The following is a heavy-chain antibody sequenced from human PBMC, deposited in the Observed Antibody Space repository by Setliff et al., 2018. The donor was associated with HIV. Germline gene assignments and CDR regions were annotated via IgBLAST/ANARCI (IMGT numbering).Heavy chain of an antibody. CDR3: ARNPRIAVAGTDYYYYMDV. CDR2: LNPSGGST. Sequence: ASVKVSCKASGNTFTKYYMHWVRQAPGQGLEWMGILNPSGGSTSYAQKFQGRVTMTRDTSTSTVYMELSSLRSEDTAVYYCARNPRIAVAGTDYYYYMDVWGKGTTVTVSS. V-gene: IGHV1-46*01. CDR1: GNTFTKYY. J-gene: IGHJ6*03. D-gene: IGHD6-19*01.